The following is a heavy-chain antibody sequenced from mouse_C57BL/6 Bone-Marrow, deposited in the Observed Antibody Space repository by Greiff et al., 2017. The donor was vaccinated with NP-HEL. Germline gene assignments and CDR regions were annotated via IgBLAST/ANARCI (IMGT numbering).Heavy chain of an antibody. Sequence: VQLQQSGAELARPGASVKLSCKASGYTFTSYGISWVKQRTGQGLEWIGEIYPRSGNTYYNEKFKGKATLTADKSSSTAYMELRSLTSEDSAVYFCARPYDYDGYYFDYWGQGTTLTVSS. D-gene: IGHD2-4*01. J-gene: IGHJ2*01. CDR1: GYTFTSYG. V-gene: IGHV1-81*01. CDR3: ARPYDYDGYYFDY. CDR2: IYPRSGNT.